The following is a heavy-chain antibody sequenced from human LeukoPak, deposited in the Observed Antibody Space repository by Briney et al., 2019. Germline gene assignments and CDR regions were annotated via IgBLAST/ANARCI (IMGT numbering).Heavy chain of an antibody. J-gene: IGHJ4*02. V-gene: IGHV4-39*01. D-gene: IGHD3-22*01. CDR2: IYYSGST. CDR3: AVVVTTPT. Sequence: SETLSLTCTVSGGSISSSSYYWGWIRQPPWKGLEWIGSIYYSGSTYYNPSLKSRVTISVDTSKNQFSLKLSSVTAADTAVYYCAVVVTTPTWGQGNLVTVSS. CDR1: GGSISSSSYY.